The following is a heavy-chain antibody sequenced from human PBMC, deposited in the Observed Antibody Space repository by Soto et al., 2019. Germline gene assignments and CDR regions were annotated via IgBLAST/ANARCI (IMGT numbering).Heavy chain of an antibody. J-gene: IGHJ6*02. Sequence: QVQLVESGGGVVQPGRSLRLSCAASGFTFSSYAMHWVRQAPGKGLEWVAVISYDGSNKYYADSVKGRFTISRDNSKNTLYLQMNSLRAEDTAVYYCARDGVDTAMATGGYFRPYYYYGMDVWGQGTTVTVSS. CDR3: ARDGVDTAMATGGYFRPYYYYGMDV. CDR1: GFTFSSYA. V-gene: IGHV3-30-3*01. CDR2: ISYDGSNK. D-gene: IGHD5-18*01.